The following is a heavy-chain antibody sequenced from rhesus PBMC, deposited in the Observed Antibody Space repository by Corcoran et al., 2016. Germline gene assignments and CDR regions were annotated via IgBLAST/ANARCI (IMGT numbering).Heavy chain of an antibody. Sequence: QVQLQESGPGLVKPLETLSLTCAVSGGSISSNYWSWLRPPPGKGLEGIGNIYGSGSSTNYNPVLKSRVTLSVDTSKNQFSLKLSSVTAADTAVYYCARGSRGGWYFDLWGPGTPITISS. CDR3: ARGSRGGWYFDL. CDR1: GGSISSNY. D-gene: IGHD5-42*01. CDR2: IYGSGSST. J-gene: IGHJ2*01. V-gene: IGHV4S11*01.